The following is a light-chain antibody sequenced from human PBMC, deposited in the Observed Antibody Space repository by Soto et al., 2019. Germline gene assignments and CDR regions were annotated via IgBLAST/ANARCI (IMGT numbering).Light chain of an antibody. CDR3: QHYHYCPST. V-gene: IGKV3-15*01. J-gene: IGKJ2*01. CDR1: QTIDNT. Sequence: YTGERATLSCRASQTIDNTLAWYQRKPGQAPRLLIYDASTRATGVPARFSGSGSGTDFTLTISSLQSEDFAVYYWQHYHYCPSTFVHGTQVDIK. CDR2: DAS.